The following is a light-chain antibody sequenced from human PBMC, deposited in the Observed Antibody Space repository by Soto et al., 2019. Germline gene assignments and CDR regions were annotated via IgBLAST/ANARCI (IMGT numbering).Light chain of an antibody. J-gene: IGKJ4*01. Sequence: EIVMTQSPATLSVSPGERATLSCRASQSVSSSLAWYQHKPGQAPRLLIYGASSRATGIPDRFSGSGSGTDFTLTISSLEPEDFAVYYCQQLTFGGGTKVDIK. CDR1: QSVSSS. V-gene: IGKV3D-15*01. CDR3: QQLT. CDR2: GAS.